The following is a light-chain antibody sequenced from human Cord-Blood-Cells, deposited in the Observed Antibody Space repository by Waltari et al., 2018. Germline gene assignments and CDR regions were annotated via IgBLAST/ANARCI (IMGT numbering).Light chain of an antibody. CDR2: DVS. J-gene: IGLJ3*02. V-gene: IGLV2-11*01. Sequence: QSALTQPRSVSASPGQSVTISCTGTSSDVGGYNYVSWYQQHPGKAPKLMIYDVSKRPSGVPDHFSGSKSGNTASLTISGLQAEDEADYYCCSYAGSYTLVFGGGTKLTVL. CDR3: CSYAGSYTLV. CDR1: SSDVGGYNY.